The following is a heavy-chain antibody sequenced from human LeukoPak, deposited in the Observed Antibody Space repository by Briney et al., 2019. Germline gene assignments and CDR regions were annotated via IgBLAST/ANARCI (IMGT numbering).Heavy chain of an antibody. CDR3: IRREDYYDSSGYYYYFDY. D-gene: IGHD3-22*01. V-gene: IGHV3-73*01. Sequence: GGSLRLSCAASGFTFSGSAMHWVRQASGKGLEWVGRIRSKANSYATAYAASVKGRFTISRDDSKNTAYLQMNSLKTEDTAVYYCIRREDYYDSSGYYYYFDYWGQGTLVTVSS. CDR1: GFTFSGSA. J-gene: IGHJ4*02. CDR2: IRSKANSYAT.